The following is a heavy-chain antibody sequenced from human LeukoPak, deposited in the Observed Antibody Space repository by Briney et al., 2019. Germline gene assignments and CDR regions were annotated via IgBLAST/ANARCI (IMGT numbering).Heavy chain of an antibody. Sequence: ATSLRLSCSASGFEFSSFAMHWVRQAPGKGLEWVAVISYDGTTKFTADSLKGRFTISRDNSKNILYLQMNSLRVEDTALYFCAKHPRATTGAAYFDYWGQGALVTVAS. CDR1: GFEFSSFA. V-gene: IGHV3-30*18. J-gene: IGHJ4*02. D-gene: IGHD1-1*01. CDR3: AKHPRATTGAAYFDY. CDR2: ISYDGTTK.